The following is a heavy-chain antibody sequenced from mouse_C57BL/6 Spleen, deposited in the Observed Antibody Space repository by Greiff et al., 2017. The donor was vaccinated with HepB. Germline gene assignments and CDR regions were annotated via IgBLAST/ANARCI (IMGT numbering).Heavy chain of an antibody. CDR3: ARRTSNYGYFDV. CDR2: IDPSDSYT. CDR1: GYTFTSYW. J-gene: IGHJ1*03. Sequence: QVQLQQPGAELVMPGASVKLSCKASGYTFTSYWMHWVKQRPGQGLEWIGEIDPSDSYTNYNQKFKGKSTSTVDKSSSTAYMQLSSLTPEDSAVYYCARRTSNYGYFDVWSTGTTVTVSS. D-gene: IGHD2-10*02. V-gene: IGHV1-69*01.